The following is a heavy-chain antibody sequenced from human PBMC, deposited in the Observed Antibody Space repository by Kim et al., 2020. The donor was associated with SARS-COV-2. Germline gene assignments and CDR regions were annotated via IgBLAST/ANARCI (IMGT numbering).Heavy chain of an antibody. J-gene: IGHJ4*02. CDR3: ASLTTVRGRDGYNYDY. CDR1: GGSISSYY. CDR2: IYYSGST. Sequence: SETLSLTCTVSGGSISSYYWSWIRQPPGKGLEWIGYIYYSGSTNYNPSLKSRVTISVDTSKNQFSLKLSSVTAADTAVYYCASLTTVRGRDGYNYDYWGQGTLVTVSS. D-gene: IGHD4-4*01. V-gene: IGHV4-59*08.